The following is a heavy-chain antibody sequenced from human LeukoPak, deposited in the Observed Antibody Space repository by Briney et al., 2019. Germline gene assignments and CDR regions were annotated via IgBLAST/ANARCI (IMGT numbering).Heavy chain of an antibody. CDR1: GFTFNSYA. Sequence: PGGSLRLSCAASGFTFNSYAMSWVRQAPGKGLEWVSAISGSGGSTYYGDSVKGRFTISRDNSKSTLYLQMNRLRAEDTAVYYCATNSPYDSSGYSFGYYYYYMDVWGKGTTVTVSS. CDR3: ATNSPYDSSGYSFGYYYYYMDV. V-gene: IGHV3-23*01. D-gene: IGHD3-22*01. CDR2: ISGSGGST. J-gene: IGHJ6*03.